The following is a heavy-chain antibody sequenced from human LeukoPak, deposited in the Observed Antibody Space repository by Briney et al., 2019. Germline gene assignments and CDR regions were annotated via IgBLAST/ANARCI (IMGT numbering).Heavy chain of an antibody. J-gene: IGHJ4*02. CDR2: ISSSGSTI. CDR1: GFTFSDYY. V-gene: IGHV3-11*01. D-gene: IGHD3-22*01. CDR3: ARAPLYAYYYDSSGYPFDY. Sequence: PGGSLRLSCAASGFTFSDYYMSWIRQAPGKGLEWVSYISSSGSTIYYADSMKGRFTISRDNAKNSLYLQMNSLRAEDTAVYYCARAPLYAYYYDSSGYPFDYWGQGTLVTVSS.